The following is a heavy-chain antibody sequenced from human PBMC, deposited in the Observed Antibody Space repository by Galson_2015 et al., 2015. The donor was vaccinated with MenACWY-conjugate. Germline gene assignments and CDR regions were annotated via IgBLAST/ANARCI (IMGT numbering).Heavy chain of an antibody. CDR3: AKDRDGSGAYDKILGL. J-gene: IGHJ4*02. CDR2: VRSDRISL. V-gene: IGHV3-30*02. CDR1: GFTFSGYA. Sequence: SLRLSCAASGFTFSGYAMHWVRQAPGKGLEWLALVRSDRISLYYADSVKGRFTISRDNSKDTLFLQMNSLRPEDAAIYYCAKDRDGSGAYDKILGLWGQGTLVTVSS. D-gene: IGHD3-10*01.